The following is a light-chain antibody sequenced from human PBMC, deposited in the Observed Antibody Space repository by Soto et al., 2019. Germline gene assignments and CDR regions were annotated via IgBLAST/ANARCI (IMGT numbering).Light chain of an antibody. V-gene: IGKV3-15*01. CDR2: GAS. J-gene: IGKJ1*01. CDR3: QQYGDLPWT. CDR1: QSVSSN. Sequence: EIVMTQSPSTLSVSPRERATLSCRASQSVSSNLAWYQQKPGQAPRLLIYGASTRATGIPARFSGSGSGTEFTLTISSLQSEDFAVYFCQQYGDLPWTFGQGTKVDIK.